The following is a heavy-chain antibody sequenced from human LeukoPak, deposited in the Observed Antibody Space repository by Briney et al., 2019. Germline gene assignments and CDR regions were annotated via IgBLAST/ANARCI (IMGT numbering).Heavy chain of an antibody. CDR1: GFTFGDYA. D-gene: IGHD3-22*01. V-gene: IGHV3-49*04. J-gene: IGHJ4*01. CDR2: IRSKAYGGTT. Sequence: PGGSLRLSCTASGFTFGDYAMSWVRQAPGKGLEWVGFIRSKAYGGTTEYAASVKGRFTISRDDSKSIAYLQMNSLKTEDTAVYYCARDLYYYDTSGPFDYWGQEPWSPSPQ. CDR3: ARDLYYYDTSGPFDY.